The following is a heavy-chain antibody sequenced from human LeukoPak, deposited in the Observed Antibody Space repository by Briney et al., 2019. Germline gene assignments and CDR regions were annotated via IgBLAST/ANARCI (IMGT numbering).Heavy chain of an antibody. V-gene: IGHV3-48*03. Sequence: PGGSLRLSCATSGFTFSSYEMNWVRQAPGKGLEWVSYISSSGSTIYYADSVKGRFTISRDNSKNSLYLQMNSLRAEDTAVYYCAELSITMIGGVWGKGTTVTISS. D-gene: IGHD3-10*02. CDR2: ISSSGSTI. CDR3: AELSITMIGGV. CDR1: GFTFSSYE. J-gene: IGHJ6*04.